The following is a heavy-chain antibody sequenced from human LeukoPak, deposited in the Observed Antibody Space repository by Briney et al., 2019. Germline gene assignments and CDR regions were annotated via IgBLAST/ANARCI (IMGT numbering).Heavy chain of an antibody. CDR1: GFTLSTYT. CDR2: ISSSSNYI. V-gene: IGHV3-21*01. J-gene: IGHJ6*03. CDR3: ARALLGEMDHYYYYMDV. D-gene: IGHD3-10*01. Sequence: GGSLRLSCAASGFTLSTYTMNWVRQAPGKGLEWVSSISSSSNYIYYADSVKGRFTISRDNAKNSLYLQMNSLRAEDTAVYYCARALLGEMDHYYYYMDVWGKGTTVTISS.